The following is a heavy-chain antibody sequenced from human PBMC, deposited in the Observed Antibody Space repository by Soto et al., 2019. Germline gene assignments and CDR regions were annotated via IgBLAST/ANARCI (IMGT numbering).Heavy chain of an antibody. CDR1: GGSISSYY. D-gene: IGHD3-22*01. CDR2: IYYSVT. V-gene: IGHV4-59*01. J-gene: IGHJ3*02. Sequence: QVQLQESGPGLVKPSETLSLTCSVSGGSISSYYWRWIRQPPGKGLEWIAYIYYSVTSYNPSLKSRVSISLDTSQNQFSLKLSSVNAADTAVYYCARTYDGSGPNSGGYSFDIWGQGTMVTVSS. CDR3: ARTYDGSGPNSGGYSFDI.